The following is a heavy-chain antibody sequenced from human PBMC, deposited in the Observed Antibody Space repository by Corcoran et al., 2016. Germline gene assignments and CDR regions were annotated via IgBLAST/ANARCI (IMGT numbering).Heavy chain of an antibody. CDR1: GGTFSSYD. Sequence: QVQLVQSGAEVKKPGSSVKVSCKASGGTFSSYDISWVRQAPGKGLEWMGGIIPIFGTANYAQKFQGRVTITADKSTSTAYRELSSLRSEDTAVYYCASSSSSGWSSLDIWGQGTMVTVSS. D-gene: IGHD6-19*01. CDR3: ASSSSSGWSSLDI. CDR2: IIPIFGTA. V-gene: IGHV1-69*06. J-gene: IGHJ3*02.